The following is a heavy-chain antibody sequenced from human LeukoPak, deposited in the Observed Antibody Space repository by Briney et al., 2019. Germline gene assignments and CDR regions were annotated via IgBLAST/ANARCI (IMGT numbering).Heavy chain of an antibody. CDR2: IYTSGST. V-gene: IGHV4-4*07. D-gene: IGHD3-3*01. CDR3: ARASDYDFWSDYVFDY. CDR1: GGSISSYY. J-gene: IGHJ4*02. Sequence: PSETLSLTCTVSGGSISSYYWSWIRQPAGKGLEWIGRIYTSGSTNYNPSLKSRVTMSVDTSKNQFSLKLSSVTAADTAVYYCARASDYDFWSDYVFDYWGQGTLVTVSS.